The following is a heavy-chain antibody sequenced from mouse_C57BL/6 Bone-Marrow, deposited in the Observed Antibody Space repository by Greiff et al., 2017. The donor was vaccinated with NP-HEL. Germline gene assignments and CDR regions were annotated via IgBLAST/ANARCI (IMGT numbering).Heavy chain of an antibody. CDR1: GYTFTSYW. CDR3: AREGWLPHFDY. D-gene: IGHD2-2*01. CDR2: IDPSDSYT. V-gene: IGHV1-50*01. Sequence: VQLQQPGAELVKPGASVKLSCKASGYTFTSYWMQWVKQRPGQGLEWIGEIDPSDSYTNYNQKFKGKATLTVDTSSSTAYMQLSSLTAEDAAVYYCAREGWLPHFDYWGQGTTLTVSS. J-gene: IGHJ2*01.